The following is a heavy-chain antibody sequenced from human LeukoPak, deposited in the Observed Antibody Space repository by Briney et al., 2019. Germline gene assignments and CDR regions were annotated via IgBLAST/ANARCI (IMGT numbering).Heavy chain of an antibody. D-gene: IGHD3-22*01. CDR2: IYYSGST. CDR3: ARQRSKYYYENY. CDR1: GGSISNSSYY. Sequence: SETLSLTCSVSGGSISNSSYYWGWIRQPPGKGLEWIGKIYYSGSTYNNSSLKSRLSISVDTSKHQFSLKLSSVTAADTAVYYCARQRSKYYYENYWGQGTLVTVSS. J-gene: IGHJ4*02. V-gene: IGHV4-39*01.